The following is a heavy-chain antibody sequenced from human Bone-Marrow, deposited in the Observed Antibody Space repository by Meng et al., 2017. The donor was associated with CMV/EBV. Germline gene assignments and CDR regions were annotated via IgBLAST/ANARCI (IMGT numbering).Heavy chain of an antibody. Sequence: GESLKISCAASGFTFSSYSMNWVRQAPGKGLEWVSSISSSSSYIYYADSVKGRFTISRANAKSSLYLQIHSLRAEDTAVYYCASPYQLQPERGGYGTGLDAFDIWGQGTMVTVSS. CDR3: ASPYQLQPERGGYGTGLDAFDI. D-gene: IGHD2-2*01. CDR1: GFTFSSYS. V-gene: IGHV3-21*01. J-gene: IGHJ3*02. CDR2: ISSSSSYI.